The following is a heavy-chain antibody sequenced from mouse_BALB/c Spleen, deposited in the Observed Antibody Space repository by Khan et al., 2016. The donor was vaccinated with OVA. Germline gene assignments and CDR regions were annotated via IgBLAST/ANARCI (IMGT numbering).Heavy chain of an antibody. V-gene: IGHV3-2*02. J-gene: IGHJ4*01. CDR1: GYSITSDYA. Sequence: VQLKQSGPGLVKPSQSLSLTCTVTGYSITSDYAWNWIRQSPGNKLEWMGDISYSGSTSYNPYLKSRISITRDTSKNQFFLQLNSVTTEDTATYYCARYPRAYYWYEGYYYAMDYWGQGTSVTVSS. CDR3: ARYPRAYYWYEGYYYAMDY. CDR2: ISYSGST. D-gene: IGHD2-14*01.